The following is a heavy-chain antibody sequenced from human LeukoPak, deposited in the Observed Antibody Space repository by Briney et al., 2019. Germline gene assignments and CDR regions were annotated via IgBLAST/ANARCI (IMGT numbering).Heavy chain of an antibody. CDR1: GYAFTSYA. CDR2: IHTNTGNP. J-gene: IGHJ4*02. CDR3: ARDGYYDSSGYYYYFDY. V-gene: IGHV7-4-1*02. D-gene: IGHD3-22*01. Sequence: ASVKVSCKASGYAFTSYAMNRERQAPGQGLEWMGWIHTNTGNPTYAQGFTGRFVFSLDTSVSTAYLQISSLKAEDTAVYYCARDGYYDSSGYYYYFDYWGQGTLVTVSS.